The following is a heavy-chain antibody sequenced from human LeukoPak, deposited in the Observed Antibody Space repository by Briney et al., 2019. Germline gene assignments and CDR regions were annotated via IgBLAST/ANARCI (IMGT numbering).Heavy chain of an antibody. D-gene: IGHD4-17*01. Sequence: ASVKVSCKASGYTFTSYGISWVRQAPGQGLEWMGWISAYNGNTNYAQKLQGRVTMTTDTSTSTAYMELRSLRSDDTAVYYCARVRKTPTTVTTSYYYYGMDVWGQGTTVTVSS. V-gene: IGHV1-18*01. CDR3: ARVRKTPTTVTTSYYYYGMDV. J-gene: IGHJ6*02. CDR2: ISAYNGNT. CDR1: GYTFTSYG.